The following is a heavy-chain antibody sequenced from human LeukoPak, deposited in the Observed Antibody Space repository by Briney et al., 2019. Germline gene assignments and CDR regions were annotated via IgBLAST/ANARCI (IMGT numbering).Heavy chain of an antibody. D-gene: IGHD1-14*01. Sequence: SDTLSLTCTVSGYSISSGYYWGWIRPPPGKGPEWIGSIYHSGSTYYNPSLKSRDTIAVETSKNQVSISLRSGTSEDTDVSYCATAGGGLRYFDYWGQGTLVTVSS. CDR2: IYHSGST. CDR3: ATAGGGLRYFDY. J-gene: IGHJ4*02. CDR1: GYSISSGYY. V-gene: IGHV4-38-2*02.